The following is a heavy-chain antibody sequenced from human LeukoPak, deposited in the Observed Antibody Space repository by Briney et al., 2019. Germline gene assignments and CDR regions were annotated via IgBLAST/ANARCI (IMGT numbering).Heavy chain of an antibody. D-gene: IGHD1-26*01. V-gene: IGHV1-18*01. CDR2: ISAYNGHT. J-gene: IGHJ3*02. CDR3: ARGGRWELPRPYAFDI. Sequence: ASVKVSCKASGYTFTSSGISWVRQAPGHRLEWMGWISAYNGHTNYAQKLQGRVTMTTDTSTSTAYMELRSLRSDDTAVYYCARGGRWELPRPYAFDIWGQGTIVTVSS. CDR1: GYTFTSSG.